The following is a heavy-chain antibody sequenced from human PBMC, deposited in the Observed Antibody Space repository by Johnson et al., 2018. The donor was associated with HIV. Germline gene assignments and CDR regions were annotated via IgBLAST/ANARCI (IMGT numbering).Heavy chain of an antibody. Sequence: QVQLVESGGGVVQPGRSLRLSCAASGFTFSSYAMHWVRQAPGKGLEWVAVISYDGSNKYYADSVKGRFTISRDNSKNTLYLQMNSLGAEDTAVYYCAKEAGGYDAFDVWGQGTMVTVSS. D-gene: IGHD1-26*01. V-gene: IGHV3-30*04. CDR1: GFTFSSYA. J-gene: IGHJ3*01. CDR2: ISYDGSNK. CDR3: AKEAGGYDAFDV.